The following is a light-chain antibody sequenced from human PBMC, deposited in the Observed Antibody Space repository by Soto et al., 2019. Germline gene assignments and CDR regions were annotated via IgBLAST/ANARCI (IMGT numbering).Light chain of an antibody. Sequence: DIQMTQSPSTLSASVVDRVTITCLASQSISSWLAWYQQKPGKAPKLLIYKASSLESGVPSRFSGSGSGTEFTLTISSLQPDDFATYYCQQYNSYSYTFGQGTKVDIK. CDR1: QSISSW. V-gene: IGKV1-5*03. J-gene: IGKJ1*01. CDR2: KAS. CDR3: QQYNSYSYT.